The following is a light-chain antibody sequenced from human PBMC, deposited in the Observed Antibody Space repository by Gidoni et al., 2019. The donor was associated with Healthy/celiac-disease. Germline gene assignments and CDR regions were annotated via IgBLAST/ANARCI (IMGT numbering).Light chain of an antibody. CDR1: QSVSSY. Sequence: EIVLTQSPATLSLSPEERATLSCRASQSVSSYLAWYQQKPGQAPRLLIYDASNRATGIPARFSGSGSGTDFTLTISSLEPEDFAVYYCQQRSNWPPGFTFGPGTKVDFK. CDR3: QQRSNWPPGFT. CDR2: DAS. J-gene: IGKJ3*01. V-gene: IGKV3-11*01.